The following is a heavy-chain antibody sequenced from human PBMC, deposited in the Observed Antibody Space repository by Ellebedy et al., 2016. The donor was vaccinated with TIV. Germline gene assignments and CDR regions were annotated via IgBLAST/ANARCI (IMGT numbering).Heavy chain of an antibody. V-gene: IGHV4-59*01. J-gene: IGHJ4*02. D-gene: IGHD6-19*01. CDR3: ARSSGWDRLDN. CDR1: GGSISSYY. Sequence: MPGGSLRLSCTVSGGSISSYYWSWIRQPPGKGLEWIGYIYYSGSTNYNPSLKSRVTIAVDTSKKQISLKLSSVTAADTAVYYGARSSGWDRLDNWGQGTLVTVSS. CDR2: IYYSGST.